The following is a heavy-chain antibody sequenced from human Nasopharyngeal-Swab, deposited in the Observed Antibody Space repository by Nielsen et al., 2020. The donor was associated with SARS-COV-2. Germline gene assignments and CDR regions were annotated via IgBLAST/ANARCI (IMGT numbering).Heavy chain of an antibody. V-gene: IGHV3-64D*06. Sequence: GESLKISCSASGFTFSSYAMHWVRQAPGKGLEYVSAISSNGGSTYYADSVKGRFTISRDNSKNTLYLQMSSLRAEDTAVYYCVKDLRSAIFGVASTCYWGQGTLVTVSS. CDR3: VKDLRSAIFGVASTCY. D-gene: IGHD3-3*01. J-gene: IGHJ4*02. CDR1: GFTFSSYA. CDR2: ISSNGGST.